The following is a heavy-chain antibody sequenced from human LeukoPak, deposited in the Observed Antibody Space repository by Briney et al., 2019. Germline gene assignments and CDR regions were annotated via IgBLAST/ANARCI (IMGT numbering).Heavy chain of an antibody. CDR1: GGSISSGSYY. CDR3: AREVSDYDILTGWIDY. CDR2: IYTSGTT. D-gene: IGHD3-9*01. Sequence: TPSETLSLTCTVSGGSISSGSYYWSWIRQPAGKGLEWIGRIYTSGTTNYNPSLKSRVTISVGTSKSQFSLKLSSVTAADTAVYYCAREVSDYDILTGWIDYWGQGTLVSVSS. J-gene: IGHJ4*02. V-gene: IGHV4-61*02.